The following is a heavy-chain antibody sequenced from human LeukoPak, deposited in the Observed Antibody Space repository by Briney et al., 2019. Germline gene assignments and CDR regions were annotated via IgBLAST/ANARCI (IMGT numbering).Heavy chain of an antibody. CDR3: ALQLWLQDAFDI. Sequence: PGGSLRLSCAASGFTFSSYSMNWVRQAPGKGLEWVSSISSSSSYIYYADSVKGRFTISRDNAKNSLYLQMNSLRAEDTAVYYCALQLWLQDAFDIWGQGTMVTVSS. D-gene: IGHD5-18*01. J-gene: IGHJ3*02. V-gene: IGHV3-21*01. CDR1: GFTFSSYS. CDR2: ISSSSSYI.